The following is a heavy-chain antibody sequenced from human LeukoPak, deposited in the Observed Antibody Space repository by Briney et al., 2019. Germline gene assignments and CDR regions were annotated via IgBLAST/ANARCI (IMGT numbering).Heavy chain of an antibody. J-gene: IGHJ4*02. CDR3: AKDGYDILTGPTNFFDY. Sequence: GGSLRLSCAASGFTFSSYGMHWVRQAPGKGLEWVAFIRYDGSNKYYADSVKGRFTISRDNSKNTLYLQMNSLRAEDTAVYYCAKDGYDILTGPTNFFDYWGQGTLVTVSS. CDR2: IRYDGSNK. CDR1: GFTFSSYG. D-gene: IGHD3-9*01. V-gene: IGHV3-30*02.